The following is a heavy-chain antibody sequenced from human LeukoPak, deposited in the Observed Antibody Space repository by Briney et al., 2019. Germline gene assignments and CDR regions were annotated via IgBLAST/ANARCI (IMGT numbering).Heavy chain of an antibody. CDR1: GYTLTSYG. Sequence: SVNVSCKAAGYTLTSYGIIWVRQAHGQVPEWMGWISGYKGNTNYAQKLQGRVTMTTDTSTSTAYMELRCLRSDDTAVYYCARVSGGNINSILYWGQGTLVTVSS. CDR2: ISGYKGNT. J-gene: IGHJ4*02. D-gene: IGHD3-10*01. CDR3: ARVSGGNINSILY. V-gene: IGHV1-18*01.